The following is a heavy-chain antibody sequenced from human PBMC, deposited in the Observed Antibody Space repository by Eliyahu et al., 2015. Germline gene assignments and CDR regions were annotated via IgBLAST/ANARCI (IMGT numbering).Heavy chain of an antibody. J-gene: IGHJ6*02. D-gene: IGHD4-11*01. CDR1: GGSISSYY. V-gene: IGHV4-59*01. Sequence: QVQLQESGPGLVKPSETLSLTCTVSGGSISSYYWSWIRQPPGKGLEWIGYIYYSGSTNYNPXLKSRVTISVDTSKNQFSLKLSSVTAADTAVYYCARGTTDYYYYYYYGMDVWGQGTTVTVSS. CDR2: IYYSGST. CDR3: ARGTTDYYYYYYYGMDV.